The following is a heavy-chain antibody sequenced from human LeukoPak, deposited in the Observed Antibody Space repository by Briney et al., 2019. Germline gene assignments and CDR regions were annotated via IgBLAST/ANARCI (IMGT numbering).Heavy chain of an antibody. CDR1: GGSISSYY. V-gene: IGHV4-59*01. D-gene: IGHD6-6*01. CDR2: IYYSGST. Sequence: SETLSLTCTVSGGSISSYYWSWIRQPPGKGLEWIGYIYYSGSTNYNPSLKSRVTISVDTSKNQFSLKLSSVTAADTAVYYCARVQQLVYYYYMDVWGKGTTVTVSS. J-gene: IGHJ6*03. CDR3: ARVQQLVYYYYMDV.